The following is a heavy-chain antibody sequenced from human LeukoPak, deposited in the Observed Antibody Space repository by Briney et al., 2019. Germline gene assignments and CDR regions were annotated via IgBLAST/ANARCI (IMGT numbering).Heavy chain of an antibody. CDR3: ARHEHGSTVDY. CDR1: RGSISGSIRSYY. Sequence: SETLSLTCTVSRGSISGSIRSYYWSWLRQPPGKGLEWIGYISSSGSVNDNPSLRSRVTISVDTSKNQFSLKLSSVTAADTAVYYCARHEHGSTVDYWGQGTLVTVSS. CDR2: ISSSGSV. V-gene: IGHV4-59*08. D-gene: IGHD3-10*01. J-gene: IGHJ4*02.